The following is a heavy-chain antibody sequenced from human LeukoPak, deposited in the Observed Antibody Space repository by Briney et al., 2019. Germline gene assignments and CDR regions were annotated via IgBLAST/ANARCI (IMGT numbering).Heavy chain of an antibody. CDR2: INAGNGNT. J-gene: IGHJ5*02. D-gene: IGHD2-2*01. CDR3: ARDVVPAAMREDGLDP. CDR1: GYTFSNYA. V-gene: IGHV1-3*01. Sequence: ASVKVSCKGSGYTFSNYAIQWVRQAPGQRLEWMGWINAGNGNTKYSQKFEGRVTITRDTSASTAYMELSSLRSEDTAVYYCARDVVPAAMREDGLDPWGQGTLVTVSS.